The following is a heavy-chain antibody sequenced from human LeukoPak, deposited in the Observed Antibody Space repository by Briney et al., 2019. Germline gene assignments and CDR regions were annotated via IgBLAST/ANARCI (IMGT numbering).Heavy chain of an antibody. V-gene: IGHV3-7*01. Sequence: PGGSLRLSCAASGFSISTYWMSWVRQAPGKGLEWGANIKQDGSKKYYVDSVKGRFTMSRDNAKNSLYLQMSSLRDEDTAVYYCARGYCSGGVCYSIYFDYWGQGTLVTVSS. J-gene: IGHJ4*02. CDR2: IKQDGSKK. CDR3: ARGYCSGGVCYSIYFDY. D-gene: IGHD2-15*01. CDR1: GFSISTYW.